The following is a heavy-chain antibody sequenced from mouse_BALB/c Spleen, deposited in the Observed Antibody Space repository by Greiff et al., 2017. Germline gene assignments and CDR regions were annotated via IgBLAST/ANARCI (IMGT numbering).Heavy chain of an antibody. V-gene: IGHV3-2*02. CDR1: GYSITSDYA. CDR2: ISYSGST. Sequence: ESGPGLVKPSQSLSLTCTVTGYSITSDYAWYWIRQFPGNKLEWMGYISYSGSTSYNPSLKSRISITRDTSKNQFFLHLNSVTTEDTATYYCARSGYYAMDYWGQGTSVTVSS. CDR3: ARSGYYAMDY. J-gene: IGHJ4*01. D-gene: IGHD3-1*01.